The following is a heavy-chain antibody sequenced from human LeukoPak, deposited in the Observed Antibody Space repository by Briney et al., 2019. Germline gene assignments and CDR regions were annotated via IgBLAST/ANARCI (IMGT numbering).Heavy chain of an antibody. J-gene: IGHJ6*02. V-gene: IGHV3-21*01. D-gene: IGHD5-18*01. CDR2: ISSSSSYI. CDR3: ARERYTYGYGRLFYYYGTDV. Sequence: GGSLRLSCAASGFTFSSYSMNWVRQAPGKGLEWVSSISSSSSYIYYADSVKGRFTISRDNAKNSLYLQMNSLRAEDTAVYYCARERYTYGYGRLFYYYGTDVWGQGTTVTVSS. CDR1: GFTFSSYS.